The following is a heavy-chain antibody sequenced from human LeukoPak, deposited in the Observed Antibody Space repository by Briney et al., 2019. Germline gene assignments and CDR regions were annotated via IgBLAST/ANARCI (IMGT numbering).Heavy chain of an antibody. J-gene: IGHJ4*02. CDR2: IYHSGTT. D-gene: IGHD3-9*01. Sequence: SETLSLTCAVSGVSISGTYWWRWVRQPPGKGLEWIGEIYHSGTTQYNPSLKSRVTISLDTSQNQFSLRLASVTAADSATYYCAKATGYSDYWGQGTLVSVSS. CDR1: GVSISGTYW. CDR3: AKATGYSDY. V-gene: IGHV4-4*02.